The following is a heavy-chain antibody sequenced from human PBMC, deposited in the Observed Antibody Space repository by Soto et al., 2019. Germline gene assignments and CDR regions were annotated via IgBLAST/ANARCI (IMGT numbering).Heavy chain of an antibody. Sequence: SETLSLTCTVSGGSISSYYWSWIRQATGEGLEWIGYIYHSGSTSYNPSIKSRVTISVDTSKNQFSLKLSSVTAADTAVYYCARGWVRYFDWLGGPYYMDVWGKGTTVTVSS. CDR2: IYHSGST. J-gene: IGHJ6*03. V-gene: IGHV4-59*12. CDR3: ARGWVRYFDWLGGPYYMDV. D-gene: IGHD3-9*01. CDR1: GGSISSYY.